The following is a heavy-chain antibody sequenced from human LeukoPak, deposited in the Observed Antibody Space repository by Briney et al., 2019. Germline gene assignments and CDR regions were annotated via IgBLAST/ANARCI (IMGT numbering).Heavy chain of an antibody. Sequence: GGSLRLSCAASGFTFSNYGMHWVRQAPDKGLEWVAVIWYDGSNKYYADSVRGRFTISRDNSKYTLYLQMNSLRAEDTAVYFCARDGFPGAVTQNEGWWFFDLWGRGTLVTVSS. V-gene: IGHV3-33*01. CDR3: ARDGFPGAVTQNEGWWFFDL. J-gene: IGHJ2*01. D-gene: IGHD4-17*01. CDR2: IWYDGSNK. CDR1: GFTFSNYG.